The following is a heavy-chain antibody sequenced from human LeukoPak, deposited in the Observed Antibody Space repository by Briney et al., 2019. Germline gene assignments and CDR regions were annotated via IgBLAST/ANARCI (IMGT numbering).Heavy chain of an antibody. CDR2: ISGNGVST. J-gene: IGHJ4*02. V-gene: IGHV3-23*01. D-gene: IGHD3/OR15-3a*01. CDR3: GRKSYDFG. CDR1: GGSISNTN. Sequence: PSETLSLTCDVSGGSISNTNWWSWVRQPPGQGLEWVSTISGNGVSTYCANSVKGRFTISRDNSKNTLWLQMNSLRAEDTAVYYCGRKSYDFGGGQGTLVIASS.